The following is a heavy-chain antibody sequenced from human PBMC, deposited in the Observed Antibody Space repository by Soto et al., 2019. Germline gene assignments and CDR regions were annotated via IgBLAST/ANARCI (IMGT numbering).Heavy chain of an antibody. D-gene: IGHD6-13*01. CDR2: IYHSGST. CDR3: ARANVAAAGTWYYGMDV. Sequence: PLETLSLTCTVSGGSIRTYYCNWIRQPPGRGLEWIGYIYHSGSTNYNSSLKSRVTMSVDTSKSQFSLKLSSVTAADTAVYYCARANVAAAGTWYYGMDVWGQGTTVTSP. CDR1: GGSIRTYY. J-gene: IGHJ6*02. V-gene: IGHV4-59*01.